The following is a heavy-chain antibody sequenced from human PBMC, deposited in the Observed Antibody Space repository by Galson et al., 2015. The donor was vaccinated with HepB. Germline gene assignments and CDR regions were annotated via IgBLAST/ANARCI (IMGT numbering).Heavy chain of an antibody. CDR2: INQDGSEK. V-gene: IGHV3-7*03. CDR3: AREAIGITLFGVVDS. CDR1: GFTFSSYW. Sequence: SLRLSCAASGFTFSSYWMGWVHQPPGKGLEWVASINQDGSEKYCVDSVKGRFTISRDNTKNSLHLQMNSLRVEDTAVYYCAREAIGITLFGVVDSWGQGTLVTVSS. D-gene: IGHD3-3*01. J-gene: IGHJ4*02.